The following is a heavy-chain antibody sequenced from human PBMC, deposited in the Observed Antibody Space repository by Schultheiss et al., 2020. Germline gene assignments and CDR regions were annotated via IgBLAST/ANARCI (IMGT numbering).Heavy chain of an antibody. CDR1: GGSISSYY. D-gene: IGHD2-15*01. Sequence: SQTLSLTCTVSGGSISSYYWSWIRQPPGKGLEWIGYIYYSGSTYYNPSLKSRVTISVDTSKNQFSLKLSSVTAADTAVYYCASGGEGYCSGGSCYSGQGYYYYGMDVWGEGTTVNVSS. V-gene: IGHV4-59*12. CDR3: ASGGEGYCSGGSCYSGQGYYYYGMDV. CDR2: IYYSGST. J-gene: IGHJ6*04.